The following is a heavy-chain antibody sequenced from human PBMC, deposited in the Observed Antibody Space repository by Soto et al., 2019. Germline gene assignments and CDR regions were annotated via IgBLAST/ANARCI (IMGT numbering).Heavy chain of an antibody. CDR3: ARARGGKIVGATSFDY. CDR1: GGSVSSGSYY. D-gene: IGHD1-26*01. V-gene: IGHV4-61*01. J-gene: IGHJ4*02. Sequence: SETLSLTCTVSGGSVSSGSYYWSWIRQPPGKGLEWIGYIYYSGSTNYNPSLKSRVTISVDTSKNQFSLKLSSVTAADTAVYYCARARGGKIVGATSFDYWGQGTLVTVSS. CDR2: IYYSGST.